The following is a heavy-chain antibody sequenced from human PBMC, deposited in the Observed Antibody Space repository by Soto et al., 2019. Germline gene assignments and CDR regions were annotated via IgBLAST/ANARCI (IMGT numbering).Heavy chain of an antibody. D-gene: IGHD3-16*01. CDR3: ARPMGLRLWEFCLSF. J-gene: IGHJ4*02. CDR2: ITPYNGNT. CDR1: GYTFSDYG. V-gene: IGHV1-18*01. Sequence: QVQLVQSGVEVKKPGASVRVSCKASGYTFSDYGITWVRQAPGQGLEWMGWITPYNGNTKYAQKFQGRVTVTTDTSTNTAYMELRGLTSADTAIEYCARPMGLRLWEFCLSFWGQGTLVTVS.